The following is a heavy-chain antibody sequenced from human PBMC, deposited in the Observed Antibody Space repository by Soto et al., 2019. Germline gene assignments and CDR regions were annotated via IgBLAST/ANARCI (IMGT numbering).Heavy chain of an antibody. V-gene: IGHV3-53*02. CDR1: GFTVTRNY. Sequence: QLVESGGGLIQPGGSLRLSCAASGFTVTRNYMTWVRLAPGKGLECVSTIHTGGKTYYTDSVKGRFTVSRDESKNTLFLQMSTLRGEDTGVYYCATGGSKRVRGAIVEVFHLEFWGRGTVVTVSS. J-gene: IGHJ4*02. D-gene: IGHD3-10*01. CDR3: ATGGSKRVRGAIVEVFHLEF. CDR2: IHTGGKT.